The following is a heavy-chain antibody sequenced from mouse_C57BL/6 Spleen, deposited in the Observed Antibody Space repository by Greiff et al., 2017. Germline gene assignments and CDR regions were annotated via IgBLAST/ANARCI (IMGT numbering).Heavy chain of an antibody. D-gene: IGHD2-1*01. V-gene: IGHV1-54*01. CDR3: ARRANYGKSLDY. CDR1: GYAFTNYL. Sequence: QVQLQQSGAELVRPGTSVKVSCKASGYAFTNYLIEWVKQRPGQGLEWIGVINPGSGGTNYNEKFKGKATLTADKSSSTAYMQLSSLTSEDSAVYFCARRANYGKSLDYWGQGTTLTVSS. CDR2: INPGSGGT. J-gene: IGHJ2*01.